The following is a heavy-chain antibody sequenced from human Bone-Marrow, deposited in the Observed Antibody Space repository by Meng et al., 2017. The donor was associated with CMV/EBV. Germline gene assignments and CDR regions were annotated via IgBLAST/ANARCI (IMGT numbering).Heavy chain of an antibody. CDR1: GGSFSGYH. CDR2: INHSGST. V-gene: IGHV4-34*01. Sequence: SETLSLTCAVYGGSFSGYHWNWIRQPPGKGLEWIGEINHSGSTNYNPSLKSRVTISVDTSKNQSSLKLSSVTAADTALYYCARERPSTTGGSYGMDVWGQGTTVTVSS. CDR3: ARERPSTTGGSYGMDV. D-gene: IGHD1-1*01. J-gene: IGHJ6*02.